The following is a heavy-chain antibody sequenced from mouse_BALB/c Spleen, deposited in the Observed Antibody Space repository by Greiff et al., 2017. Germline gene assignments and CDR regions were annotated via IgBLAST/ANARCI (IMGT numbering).Heavy chain of an antibody. CDR2: ISYSGST. CDR3: ARGGVDYDGSMDY. V-gene: IGHV3-2*02. CDR1: GYSITSDYA. J-gene: IGHJ4*01. Sequence: EVKLMESGPGLVKPSQSLSLTCTVTGYSITSDYAWNWIRQFPGNKLEWMGYISYSGSTSYNPSLKSRISITRDTSKNQFFLQLNSVTTEDTATYYCARGGVDYDGSMDYWGQGTSVTVSS. D-gene: IGHD2-4*01.